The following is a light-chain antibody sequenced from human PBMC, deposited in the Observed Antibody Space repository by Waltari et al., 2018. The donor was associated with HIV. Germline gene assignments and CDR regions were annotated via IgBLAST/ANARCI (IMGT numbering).Light chain of an antibody. Sequence: QSVLTQPPSASGTPGQRVTISCSGSSSNIGGNTVNWYQQLPGTAPKLLIYSNSHRPSGVPDRFSGSKSGTSASLAISGLQSEDEADYYCATWDDSLNGRVFGGGTKLTVL. V-gene: IGLV1-44*01. CDR1: SSNIGGNT. CDR2: SNS. J-gene: IGLJ3*02. CDR3: ATWDDSLNGRV.